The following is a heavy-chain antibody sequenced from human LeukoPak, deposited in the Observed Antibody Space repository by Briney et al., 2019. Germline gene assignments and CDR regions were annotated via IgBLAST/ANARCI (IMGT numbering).Heavy chain of an antibody. J-gene: IGHJ6*02. D-gene: IGHD1-26*01. Sequence: GGSLRLSCAASGFTFSSYSMNWVRQAPGKGLEWVSSISSSSSYIYYADSVKGRFTISRDNAKNSLYLQMNSLRAEDTAVYYCARDLRAEWELLLPLYYYGMGVWGQGTTVTVSS. V-gene: IGHV3-21*01. CDR1: GFTFSSYS. CDR3: ARDLRAEWELLLPLYYYGMGV. CDR2: ISSSSSYI.